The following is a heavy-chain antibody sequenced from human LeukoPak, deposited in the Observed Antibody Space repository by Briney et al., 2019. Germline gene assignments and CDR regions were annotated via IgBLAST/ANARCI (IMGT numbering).Heavy chain of an antibody. J-gene: IGHJ6*03. V-gene: IGHV3-21*01. CDR3: ARGDPPYYYFYMDV. Sequence: GGALRLSCTASGYTFSSYSMNGVPQAPGKGVEWVSSISSSSSYIYYADSVKGQFTISRENAKNSLYLQMNSLRAEDTAVYYCARGDPPYYYFYMDVWGKGTTVTVS. CDR2: ISSSSSYI. CDR1: GYTFSSYS.